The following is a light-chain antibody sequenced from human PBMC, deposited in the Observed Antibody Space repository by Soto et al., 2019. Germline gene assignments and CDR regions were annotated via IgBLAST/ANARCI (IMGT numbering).Light chain of an antibody. V-gene: IGLV8-61*01. Sequence: QAVVTQEPSFSVSPGGTVTVTCGLSSGSVSTSHFPSWFQQTPGQAPRTLIYSTNIRSSGVPARFSGSILGNKAALTIAGAQADDETDYCCGLYMDDGTWVFGGGTKVTVL. CDR3: GLYMDDGTWV. CDR1: SGSVSTSHF. J-gene: IGLJ3*02. CDR2: STN.